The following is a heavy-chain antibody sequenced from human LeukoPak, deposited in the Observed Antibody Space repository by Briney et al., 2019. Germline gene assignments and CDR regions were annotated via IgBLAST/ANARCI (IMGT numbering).Heavy chain of an antibody. J-gene: IGHJ4*02. Sequence: VASVTVSCTASGYTFRDFGISWVRQAPGQGLEWMGWITTYNGNTNYIQKLQGRVTMTTDTSTSTAYMELRSLRSDDTAVYYCARGPYYDSWSGAGYWGQGTLVTVSS. CDR3: ARGPYYDSWSGAGY. V-gene: IGHV1-18*01. CDR2: ITTYNGNT. CDR1: GYTFRDFG. D-gene: IGHD3-3*01.